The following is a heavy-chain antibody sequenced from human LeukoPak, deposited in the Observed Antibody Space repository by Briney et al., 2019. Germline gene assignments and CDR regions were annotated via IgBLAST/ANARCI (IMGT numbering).Heavy chain of an antibody. CDR3: AVYDILTGYFDY. D-gene: IGHD3-9*01. CDR1: GFTFSSYE. V-gene: IGHV3-48*03. J-gene: IGHJ4*02. Sequence: GGSLRLSCAASGFTFSSYEMTWVRQAPGKGLEWVSYISSSGSTIYYADSVKGRFTISRDNAKNSLYLQMNSLRAEDTAVYYCAVYDILTGYFDYWGQGTLVTVSS. CDR2: ISSSGSTI.